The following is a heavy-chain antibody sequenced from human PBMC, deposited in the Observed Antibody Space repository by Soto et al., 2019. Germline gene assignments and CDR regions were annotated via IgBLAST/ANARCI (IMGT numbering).Heavy chain of an antibody. Sequence: EVQLLESGGGLVQPGGSLRLSCAASGFTFSSYTMTWVRQAPGKGLEWVAAIGSSGGNTDYADSVKRRFTISRDNSKNTLYLQMSSLRAEDPAVYYCAKDGGSSYYYYMDVWGKGTTLTVSS. CDR3: AKDGGSSYYYYMDV. V-gene: IGHV3-23*01. CDR1: GFTFSSYT. CDR2: IGSSGGNT. J-gene: IGHJ6*03. D-gene: IGHD2-15*01.